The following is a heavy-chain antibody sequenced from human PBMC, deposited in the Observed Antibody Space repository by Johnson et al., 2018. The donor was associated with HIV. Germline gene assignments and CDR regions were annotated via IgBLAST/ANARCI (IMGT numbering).Heavy chain of an antibody. CDR3: AKELALYSSGYGGDAFDI. D-gene: IGHD6-19*01. J-gene: IGHJ3*02. Sequence: VQLVESGGGVVQPGGSLRLSCAASGFTFSSYDMHWVRQATGKGLEWVSAIGTAGDTYYPGSVKGRFTISRDNSKNTLYLQMNSLRAEDTAVYYCAKELALYSSGYGGDAFDIWGQGTMVTVSS. V-gene: IGHV3-13*01. CDR2: IGTAGDT. CDR1: GFTFSSYD.